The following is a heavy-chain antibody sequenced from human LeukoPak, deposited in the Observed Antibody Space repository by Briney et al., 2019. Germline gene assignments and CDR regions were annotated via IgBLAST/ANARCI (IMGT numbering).Heavy chain of an antibody. CDR2: IYHSGST. CDR1: GGSISNSNW. V-gene: IGHV4-4*02. Sequence: PSETLSLTCAVSGGSISNSNWWSWVRQPPGKGLEWIGEIYHSGSTNYNPSLKSRVTISVDRSKNQFSLKLSSVTAADTAVYYCARAESGSGSYYDAFDIWGQGTMVTVSS. CDR3: ARAESGSGSYYDAFDI. D-gene: IGHD3-10*01. J-gene: IGHJ3*02.